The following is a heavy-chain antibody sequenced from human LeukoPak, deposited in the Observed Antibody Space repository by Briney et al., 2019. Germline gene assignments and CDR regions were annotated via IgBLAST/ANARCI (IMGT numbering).Heavy chain of an antibody. D-gene: IGHD3-3*01. V-gene: IGHV3-7*01. CDR2: IKQDGSEK. CDR3: ARERQNKDFWSGGDY. CDR1: GFTFSTYW. Sequence: PGGSLRLSCGASGFTFSTYWMSWVRQPPGKGVEGVANIKQDGSEKYYVDSVKGRFPISRDNAKNSLYLQMNSRRAEDTAVYYCARERQNKDFWSGGDYWGPGTLVTVSS. J-gene: IGHJ4*02.